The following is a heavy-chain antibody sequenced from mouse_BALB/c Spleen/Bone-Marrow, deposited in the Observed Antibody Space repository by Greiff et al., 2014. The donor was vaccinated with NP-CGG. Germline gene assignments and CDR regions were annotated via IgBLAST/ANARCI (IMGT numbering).Heavy chain of an antibody. Sequence: VQLKESGAELVKPGASVKLSCTASGFNIKDTYMHWVKQRPEQGLEWIGRIDPANGNTKYDPKFQGKATITADTSPNTAYLQLSSLTSEDTAGYYCARWENYAMDYWGQGTSVTVSS. CDR2: IDPANGNT. V-gene: IGHV14-3*02. CDR1: GFNIKDTY. D-gene: IGHD4-1*01. J-gene: IGHJ4*01. CDR3: ARWENYAMDY.